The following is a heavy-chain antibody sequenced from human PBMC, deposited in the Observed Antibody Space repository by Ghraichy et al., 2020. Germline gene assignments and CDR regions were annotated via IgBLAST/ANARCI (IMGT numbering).Heavy chain of an antibody. CDR2: IYTSGST. J-gene: IGHJ6*02. CDR1: GGSISSYY. CDR3: AREGRVNSSGWKRDYYYYGMDV. D-gene: IGHD6-19*01. V-gene: IGHV4-4*07. Sequence: GSLRLSCTVSGGSISSYYWSWIRQPAGKGLEWIGRIYTSGSTNYNPSLKSRVTMSVDTSKNQFSLKLSSVTAADTAVYYCAREGRVNSSGWKRDYYYYGMDVWGQGTTVTVSS.